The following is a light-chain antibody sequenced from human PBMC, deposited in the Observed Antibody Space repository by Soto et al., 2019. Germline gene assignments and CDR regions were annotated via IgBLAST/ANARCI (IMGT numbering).Light chain of an antibody. CDR3: QQYYNTPWT. CDR2: WAS. CDR1: QSVLFSSNNNNY. J-gene: IGKJ1*01. V-gene: IGKV4-1*01. Sequence: DVVMTQSPDSLAGSLGERATINCKSSQSVLFSSNNNNYLAWYQQKPGQPPKLLIYWASTRDSGVPDRFSGSGSGTHFTLTISSLQAEDVAVYYCQQYYNTPWTFGQGTKVEIK.